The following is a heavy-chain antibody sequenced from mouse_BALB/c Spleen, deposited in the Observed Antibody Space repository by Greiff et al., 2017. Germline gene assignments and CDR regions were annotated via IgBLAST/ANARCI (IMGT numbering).Heavy chain of an antibody. CDR1: GFTFSSYA. J-gene: IGHJ1*01. CDR2: ISSGGST. V-gene: IGHV5-6-5*01. CDR3: ARGKGTVVATRYFDV. D-gene: IGHD1-1*01. Sequence: EVKLQESGGGLVKPGGSLKLSCAASGFTFSSYAMSWVRQTPEKRLEWVASISSGGSTYYPDSVKGRFTISRDNARNILYLQMSSLRSEDTAMYYGARGKGTVVATRYFDVWGAGTTVTVSS.